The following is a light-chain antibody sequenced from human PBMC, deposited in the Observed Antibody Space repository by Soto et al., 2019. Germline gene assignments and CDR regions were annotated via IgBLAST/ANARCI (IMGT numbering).Light chain of an antibody. CDR1: DDIITA. V-gene: IGKV1-33*01. Sequence: DIQVTQSPSSLSASVGDRVTITCQASDDIITALNWYQQKPGKAPKLLIHDASILQTGVPSRFSGGGSGTDFTFTITSLQPEDIATYSSQQYDILPLTSGRGTK. J-gene: IGKJ4*01. CDR2: DAS. CDR3: QQYDILPLT.